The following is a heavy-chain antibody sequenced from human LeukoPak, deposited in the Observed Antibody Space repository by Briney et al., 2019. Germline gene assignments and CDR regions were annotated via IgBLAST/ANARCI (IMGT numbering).Heavy chain of an antibody. D-gene: IGHD2-8*01. Sequence: SETLSLTCTVTGGSISSYYWSWIRQPPGKGLEWIGYIYYSGSTNYNPSLKSRVTISVDTSKNQFSLKLSSVTAADTAVYYCARGPVYCTNGVCSGWFDPWGQGTLVTVSS. CDR2: IYYSGST. CDR3: ARGPVYCTNGVCSGWFDP. V-gene: IGHV4-59*01. J-gene: IGHJ5*02. CDR1: GGSISSYY.